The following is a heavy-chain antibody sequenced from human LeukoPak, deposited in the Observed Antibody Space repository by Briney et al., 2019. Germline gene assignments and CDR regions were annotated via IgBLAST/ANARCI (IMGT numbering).Heavy chain of an antibody. D-gene: IGHD3-3*01. Sequence: GGSLRLSCADSGFTFSSHWTHWVRQAPGKGRVWVSRIKYDASSTSYAASRRGRFTISRDNSKNTLYLQMNSPRAEDTAVYYCARDPPPWNAFWSGPIGDFDSWGQGTLVTVSS. V-gene: IGHV3-74*01. J-gene: IGHJ4*02. CDR2: IKYDASST. CDR1: GFTFSSHW. CDR3: ARDPPPWNAFWSGPIGDFDS.